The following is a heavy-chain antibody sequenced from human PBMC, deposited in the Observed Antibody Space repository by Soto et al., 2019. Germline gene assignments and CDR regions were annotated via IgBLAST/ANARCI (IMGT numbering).Heavy chain of an antibody. V-gene: IGHV4-4*02. Sequence: QVQLQESGPGLVKPSGTLSLTCAVSGGSISSSNWWSWVRQPPGKGLEWIGEIYHSGSTNYNPSLQCRVTISVDKSRTQFSLKLSSVTAADTAVYYCARSPDSSGYYPRWYYYGMDVWGQGTTVTVSS. J-gene: IGHJ6*02. CDR2: IYHSGST. CDR3: ARSPDSSGYYPRWYYYGMDV. CDR1: GGSISSSNW. D-gene: IGHD3-22*01.